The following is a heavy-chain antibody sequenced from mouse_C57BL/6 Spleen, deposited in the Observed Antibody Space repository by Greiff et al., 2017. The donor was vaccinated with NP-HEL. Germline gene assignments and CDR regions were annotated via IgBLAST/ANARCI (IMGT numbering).Heavy chain of an antibody. CDR3: ARRVHDYDGAMDY. D-gene: IGHD2-4*01. Sequence: VQRVESGAELARPGASVKLSCKASGYTFTSYGISWVKQRTGQGLEWIGEIYPRSGNTYYNEKFKGKATLTADKSSSTAYMELRSLTSEDSAVYFCARRVHDYDGAMDYWGQGTSVTVSS. V-gene: IGHV1-81*01. CDR1: GYTFTSYG. CDR2: IYPRSGNT. J-gene: IGHJ4*01.